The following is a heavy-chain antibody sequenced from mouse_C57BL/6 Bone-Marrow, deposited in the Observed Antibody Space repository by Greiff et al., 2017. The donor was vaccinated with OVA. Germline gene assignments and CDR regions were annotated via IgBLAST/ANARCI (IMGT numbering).Heavy chain of an antibody. CDR1: GFTFNTYA. CDR2: IRSKSSNYAT. J-gene: IGHJ2*01. CDR3: VGGGNFPY. Sequence: EVQRVESGGGLVQPKGSLKLSCAASGFTFNTYAMHWVRQAPGKGLEWVARIRSKSSNYATYYADSVKDRFTISRDDSQSMLYLQMNNLKTEDTALDYRVGGGNFPYWGQGTTLTVSS. V-gene: IGHV10-3*01.